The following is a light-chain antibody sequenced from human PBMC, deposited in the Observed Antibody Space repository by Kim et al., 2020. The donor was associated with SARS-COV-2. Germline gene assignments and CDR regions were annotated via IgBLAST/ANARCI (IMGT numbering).Light chain of an antibody. J-gene: IGLJ3*02. CDR2: EVT. CDR1: SSYVVSHTH. V-gene: IGLV2-8*01. Sequence: SVNTSGRGHSSYVVSHTHVSWYQQYPDTAPQLIIFEVTQRPSRVPQRSSASKSGNTASLTVSGLQAEDEADYYCCSYTGSITWVFGGGAKLTVL. CDR3: CSYTGSITWV.